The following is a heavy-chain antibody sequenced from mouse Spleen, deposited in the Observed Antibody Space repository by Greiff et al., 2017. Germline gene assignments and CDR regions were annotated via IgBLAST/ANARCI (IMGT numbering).Heavy chain of an antibody. J-gene: IGHJ2*01. CDR1: GYTFTDYY. D-gene: IGHD1-1*01. CDR3: ARGNYYDGSFDY. V-gene: IGHV1-26*01. CDR2: INPNNGGT. Sequence: EVQLQQSGPELVKPGASVKISCKASGYTFTDYYMNWVKQSHGKSLEWIGDINPNNGGTSYNQKFKGKATLTVDKSSSTAYMELRSLTSEDSAVYYCARGNYYDGSFDYWGQGTTLTVSS.